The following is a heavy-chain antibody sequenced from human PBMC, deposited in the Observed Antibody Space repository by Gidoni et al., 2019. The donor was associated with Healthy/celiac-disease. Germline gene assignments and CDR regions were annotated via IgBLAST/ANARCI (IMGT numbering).Heavy chain of an antibody. CDR1: GGPISSGGYY. J-gene: IGHJ4*02. CDR3: ARGSPLGGLLWFRELSPSFDY. D-gene: IGHD3-10*01. Sequence: QVQLQESGPGLVKPSQTLSLTCTVSGGPISSGGYYWSWIRQHPGKGLEWIGYIYYSGSTYYNPSLKSRVTISVDTSKNQFSLKLSSVTAADTAVYYCARGSPLGGLLWFRELSPSFDYWGQGTLVTVSS. CDR2: IYYSGST. V-gene: IGHV4-31*03.